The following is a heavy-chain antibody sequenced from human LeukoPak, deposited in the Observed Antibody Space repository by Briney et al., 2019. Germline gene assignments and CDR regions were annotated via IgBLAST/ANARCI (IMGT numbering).Heavy chain of an antibody. D-gene: IGHD1-20*01. CDR2: ISSSGSTI. Sequence: GGSLRLSCAASGFTFSSYEMNWVRQAPGKGLEWVSYISSSGSTIYYADSVKGRFTISRDNAKNSLYLQMNSLRAEDTAVYYCAREALLYNWNDVDWGQGTLVTVSS. CDR3: AREALLYNWNDVD. J-gene: IGHJ4*02. V-gene: IGHV3-48*03. CDR1: GFTFSSYE.